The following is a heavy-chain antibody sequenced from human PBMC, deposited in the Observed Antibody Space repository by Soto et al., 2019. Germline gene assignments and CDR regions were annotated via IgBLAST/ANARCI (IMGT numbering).Heavy chain of an antibody. D-gene: IGHD3-3*01. CDR2: MNPNSGNT. V-gene: IGHV1-8*01. Sequence: ASVKVSCKASGYTFASYDINWVRQATGQGFEWMGWMNPNSGNTGYAQKFQGRVTMTRNTSISTAYMELSSLRSEDTAVYYCARGGLRFLEWLLYWFDPWGQGTQVTVSS. CDR1: GYTFASYD. J-gene: IGHJ5*02. CDR3: ARGGLRFLEWLLYWFDP.